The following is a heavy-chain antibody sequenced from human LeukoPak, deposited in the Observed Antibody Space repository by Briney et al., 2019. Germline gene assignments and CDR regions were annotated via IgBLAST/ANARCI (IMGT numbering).Heavy chain of an antibody. J-gene: IGHJ2*01. Sequence: GRSLRLSCAASGFTFSSYGMHWVRQAPGKGLEWVAVISYDGSNKYYADSVKGRFTISRDNSKNTLYLQMNSLRAEDTAVYYCAKSLGFGELLYNWYFDLWGRGTLVTVSS. CDR1: GFTFSSYG. CDR3: AKSLGFGELLYNWYFDL. D-gene: IGHD3-10*01. V-gene: IGHV3-30*18. CDR2: ISYDGSNK.